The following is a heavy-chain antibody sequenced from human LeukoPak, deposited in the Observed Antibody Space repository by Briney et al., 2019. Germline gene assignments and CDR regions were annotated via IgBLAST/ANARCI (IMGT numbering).Heavy chain of an antibody. CDR3: AREGGSYFSNYFDY. CDR1: GGSISSYY. D-gene: IGHD1-26*01. V-gene: IGHV4-4*07. Sequence: SETLSLTCTVSGGSISSYYWSWIRQPAGKGLEWIGRIYTSGSTNYNPSLKSRVTMSVDTSKNQFSLKLSSVTAADTAVYYCAREGGSYFSNYFDYWGQGTLVTVSS. CDR2: IYTSGST. J-gene: IGHJ4*02.